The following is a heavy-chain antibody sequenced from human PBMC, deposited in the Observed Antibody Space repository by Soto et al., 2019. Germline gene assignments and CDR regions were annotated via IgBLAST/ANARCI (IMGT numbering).Heavy chain of an antibody. CDR3: ARLVYGSRLNYLYFDH. V-gene: IGHV4-4*02. CDR1: GVSISSGNW. D-gene: IGHD6-19*01. J-gene: IGHJ4*02. CDR2: VYNDGSA. Sequence: LSLTCDVSGVSISSGNWWSWVRQPPGKGLEWIAEVYNDGSANYHPSLESRATISVDRSKNQFSLRLSSVTAADTCKYYCARLVYGSRLNYLYFDHWGQGTLVTVS.